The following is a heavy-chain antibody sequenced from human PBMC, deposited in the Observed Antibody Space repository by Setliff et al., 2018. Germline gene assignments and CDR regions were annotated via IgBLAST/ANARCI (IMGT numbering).Heavy chain of an antibody. D-gene: IGHD3-3*01. J-gene: IGHJ4*02. CDR2: VSTTLST. V-gene: IGHV4-4*08. Sequence: SETLSLTCSVSGASISNYYWSWIRQSPGKGLEWIGYVSTTLSTNYNPSLKSRVTMSVDTSKNQFSLKLSSVTAAYTAAYYCASHPRVTIFGVVAFDYWDQRTLVTVSS. CDR1: GASISNYY. CDR3: ASHPRVTIFGVVAFDY.